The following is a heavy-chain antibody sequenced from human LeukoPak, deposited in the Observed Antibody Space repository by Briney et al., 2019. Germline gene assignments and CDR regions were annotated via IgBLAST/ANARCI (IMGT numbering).Heavy chain of an antibody. CDR2: ISGSGDTT. J-gene: IGHJ4*02. CDR3: AKDPRYTSSWYWDA. D-gene: IGHD6-13*01. CDR1: GFTFSSYA. Sequence: GGSLRLSCAASGFTFSSYAMNWVRQAPGKGLEWVSGISGSGDTTYYVDSVKGRFTISRDQSKNTLYLQMNSLRVEDTAIYYCAKDPRYTSSWYWDAWGQGALVTVSS. V-gene: IGHV3-23*01.